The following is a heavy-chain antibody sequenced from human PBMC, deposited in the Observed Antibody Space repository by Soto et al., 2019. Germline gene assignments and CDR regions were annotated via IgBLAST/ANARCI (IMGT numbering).Heavy chain of an antibody. J-gene: IGHJ4*02. CDR1: GFTFSNHA. CDR3: AKSNVVVVAATVSFYFDY. Sequence: GGSLRLSCAASGFTFSNHAMSWVRQTPGEGLEWVSGISFSGDNTYYADSVRGRFTVSRDNSKNTLYLQMNSLRAEDTAVYYCAKSNVVVVAATVSFYFDYWGQGTLVTVSS. V-gene: IGHV3-23*01. CDR2: ISFSGDNT. D-gene: IGHD2-15*01.